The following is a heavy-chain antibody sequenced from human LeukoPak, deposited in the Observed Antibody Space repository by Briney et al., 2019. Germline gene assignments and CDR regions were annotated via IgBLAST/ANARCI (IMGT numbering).Heavy chain of an antibody. D-gene: IGHD3-9*01. V-gene: IGHV3-23*01. CDR2: ISGSGGST. Sequence: PGGSLRLSCAASGFTFSSYAMSWVRQAPGEGLEWVSAISGSGGSTYYADSVKGRFAISRDNSKNTLYLQMTSLRAEDTALYYCAKDFGLYYDILTGYYEPYFDYWGQGTLVTVSS. J-gene: IGHJ4*02. CDR1: GFTFSSYA. CDR3: AKDFGLYYDILTGYYEPYFDY.